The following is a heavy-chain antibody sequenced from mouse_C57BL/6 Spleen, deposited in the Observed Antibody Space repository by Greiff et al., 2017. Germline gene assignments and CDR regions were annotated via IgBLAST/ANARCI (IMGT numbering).Heavy chain of an antibody. V-gene: IGHV2-2*01. D-gene: IGHD2-4*01. CDR1: GFSLTRYG. CDR3: ARNALREGFDY. CDR2: IWRGGST. Sequence: VKLVESGPGLVQPSQSLSITCTASGFSLTRYGVHWVRQSPGKGLEWLGVIWRGGSTDYNAAFISRLSISKDNSKSQVFVKMNSLQADDTAIYYCARNALREGFDYWGQGTTLTVSS. J-gene: IGHJ2*01.